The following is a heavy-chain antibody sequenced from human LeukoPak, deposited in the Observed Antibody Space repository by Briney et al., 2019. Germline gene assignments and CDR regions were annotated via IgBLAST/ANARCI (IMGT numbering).Heavy chain of an antibody. Sequence: PGGPLRLSCAASGFTFTNYWMSWVRQAPGKGLEWVGRIKSKTDGGTTDYAAPVKGRFTISRDDSKNTLYLQMNSLKTEDTAVYYCTTEFPIKYSSSWYLDYWGQGTLVTVSS. V-gene: IGHV3-15*01. D-gene: IGHD6-13*01. CDR3: TTEFPIKYSSSWYLDY. CDR2: IKSKTDGGTT. CDR1: GFTFTNYW. J-gene: IGHJ4*02.